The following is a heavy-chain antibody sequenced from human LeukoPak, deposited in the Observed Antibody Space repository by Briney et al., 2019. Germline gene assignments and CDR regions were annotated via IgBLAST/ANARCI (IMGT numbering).Heavy chain of an antibody. D-gene: IGHD6-19*01. J-gene: IGHJ4*02. V-gene: IGHV3-43*01. CDR1: GFTFGDYT. CDR2: ISWDGGST. CDR3: AKSTQWLVLGYYFDY. Sequence: GGSLRLSCAASGFTFGDYTMHWVRQAPGKGLEWVSLISWDGGSTYYADSVKGRFTISRDNSKNSLYLQMNSLRTEDTALYYCAKSTQWLVLGYYFDYWGQGTLVTVSS.